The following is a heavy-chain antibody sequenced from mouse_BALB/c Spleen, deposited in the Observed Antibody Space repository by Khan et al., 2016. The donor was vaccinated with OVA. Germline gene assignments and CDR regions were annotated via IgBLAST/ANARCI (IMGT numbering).Heavy chain of an antibody. CDR1: GYTFTSYY. J-gene: IGHJ3*01. V-gene: IGHV1S81*02. CDR3: TRSGYGSFAY. D-gene: IGHD2-2*01. Sequence: QVQLKESGAELVKPGASVKLSCKASGYTFTSYYMYWVKQGPGHGLEWIGEINPNDGDTNFNEKFKSKATLTVDKSSTTLYMQLSSLTSEDSAVYYCTRSGYGSFAYWGQGTLVTVSA. CDR2: INPNDGDT.